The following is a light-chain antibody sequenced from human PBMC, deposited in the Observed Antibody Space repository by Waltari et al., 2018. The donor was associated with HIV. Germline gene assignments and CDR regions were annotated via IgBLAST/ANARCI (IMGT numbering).Light chain of an antibody. CDR2: AIS. J-gene: IGKJ4*01. CDR3: QQYNTWPLT. Sequence: EVVMTQSPAILSVSPGEGATLSCRASQSVRSNFAWYQQKPGQAPRLLIYAISTRATGIPARFSGGGSGTEFTLTISSLQSEDFAVYYCQQYNTWPLTFGGGTRVEIK. V-gene: IGKV3-15*01. CDR1: QSVRSN.